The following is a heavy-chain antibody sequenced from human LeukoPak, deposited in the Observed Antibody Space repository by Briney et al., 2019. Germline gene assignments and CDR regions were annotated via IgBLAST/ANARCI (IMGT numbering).Heavy chain of an antibody. CDR2: ITGTGNNT. CDR1: GFAFRNYA. CDR3: AKDGYNCIPLED. Sequence: GGSLRLSCAASGFAFRNYAMTWVRQAPGKGLEWVSFITGTGNNTYYADSVRGRFTISRDNSKNTLFLQMDSLGADDTAIYYCAKDGYNCIPLEDWGRGTLVTVSS. J-gene: IGHJ4*02. V-gene: IGHV3-23*01. D-gene: IGHD5-12*01.